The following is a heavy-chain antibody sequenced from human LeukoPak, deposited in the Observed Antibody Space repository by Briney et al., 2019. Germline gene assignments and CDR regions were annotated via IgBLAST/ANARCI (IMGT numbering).Heavy chain of an antibody. D-gene: IGHD3-10*01. J-gene: IGHJ6*03. CDR1: GYTFTSYG. CDR2: ISAYNGNT. Sequence: ASVKVSCRASGYTFTSYGISWVRQAPGQGLEWMGWISAYNGNTNYAQKLQGRVTMTTDTSTSTAYMELRSLRSDDTAVYYCARNVLLWFGEHKYYYYYYYYMDVWGKGTTVTVSS. V-gene: IGHV1-18*01. CDR3: ARNVLLWFGEHKYYYYYYYYMDV.